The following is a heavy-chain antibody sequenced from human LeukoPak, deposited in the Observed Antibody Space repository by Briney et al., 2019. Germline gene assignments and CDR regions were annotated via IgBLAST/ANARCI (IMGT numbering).Heavy chain of an antibody. CDR2: ISGSGGST. CDR3: AKDGGEYYDILTGYYPRLYYMDV. Sequence: GGSLRLSCAASGFTLSSYEMNWVRQAPAKGREWVSAISGSGGSTYYADSVKVRFTISRDNFKNTLYLQMNSLRAEDTAVYYCAKDGGEYYDILTGYYPRLYYMDVWGKGTTVTISS. D-gene: IGHD3-9*01. CDR1: GFTLSSYE. V-gene: IGHV3-23*01. J-gene: IGHJ6*03.